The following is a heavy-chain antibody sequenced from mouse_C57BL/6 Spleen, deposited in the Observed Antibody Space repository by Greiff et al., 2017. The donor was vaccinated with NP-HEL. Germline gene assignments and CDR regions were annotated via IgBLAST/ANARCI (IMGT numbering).Heavy chain of an antibody. J-gene: IGHJ4*01. CDR1: GYTFTSYW. CDR2: IDPSDSYT. Sequence: VQLQQPGAELVMPGASVKLSCKASGYTFTSYWMHWVKQRPGQGLEWIGEIDPSDSYTNYNQKFKGKSTLTVDKSSSTAYMQLSSLTSEDSAVYYCARLRYSNYGYYAMDYWGQGTSVTVSS. D-gene: IGHD2-5*01. CDR3: ARLRYSNYGYYAMDY. V-gene: IGHV1-69*01.